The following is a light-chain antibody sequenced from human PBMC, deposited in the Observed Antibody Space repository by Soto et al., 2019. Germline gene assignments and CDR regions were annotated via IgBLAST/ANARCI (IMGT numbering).Light chain of an antibody. V-gene: IGLV2-14*01. Sequence: QSALTQPASVSGSPGQSITISCTGTSSDVGDYNYVSWYQQHPGKAPKLMIYEVSNRPSGVSNRFSGSKSGNTASLTISGLQAEDEADYYCSPYTSSITLVFGGGTKLTVL. J-gene: IGLJ3*02. CDR2: EVS. CDR1: SSDVGDYNY. CDR3: SPYTSSITLV.